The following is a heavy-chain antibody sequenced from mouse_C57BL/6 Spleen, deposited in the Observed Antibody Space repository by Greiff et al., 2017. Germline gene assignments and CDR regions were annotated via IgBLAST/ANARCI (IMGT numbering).Heavy chain of an antibody. CDR1: GYTFTSYG. CDR3: ATPPTGHFDY. V-gene: IGHV1-81*01. J-gene: IGHJ2*01. CDR2: IYPRSGNT. Sequence: QVQLQQSGAELARPGASVKLSCKASGYTFTSYGISWVKQRTGQGLEWIGEIYPRSGNTYYNEKFKGKATLTADKSSSTAYMELRSLTSEDSAVYFCATPPTGHFDYWGQGTTLTVSS. D-gene: IGHD2-10*01.